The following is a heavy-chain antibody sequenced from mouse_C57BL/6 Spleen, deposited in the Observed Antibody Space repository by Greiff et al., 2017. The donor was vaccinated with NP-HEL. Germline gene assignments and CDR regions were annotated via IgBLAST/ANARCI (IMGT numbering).Heavy chain of an antibody. CDR1: GYTFTDYY. CDR2: IFPGSGST. V-gene: IGHV1-75*01. Sequence: VKLKESGPELVKPGASVKISCKASGYTFTDYYINWVKQRPGQGLAWIGWIFPGSGSTYYNEKFKGKATLTVDKSSSTAYMLLSSLTSEDSAVYFCARKTDYYGSTPFAYWGQGTLVTVSA. CDR3: ARKTDYYGSTPFAY. J-gene: IGHJ3*01. D-gene: IGHD1-1*01.